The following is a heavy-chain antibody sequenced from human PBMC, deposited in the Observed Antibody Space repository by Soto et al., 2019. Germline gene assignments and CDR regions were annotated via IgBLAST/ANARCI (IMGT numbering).Heavy chain of an antibody. D-gene: IGHD2-21*02. J-gene: IGHJ6*02. Sequence: QVRLVQSGAEVKKPGSSVKVSCQASGSTFSSYTVSWVRQAPGQGLEWMGRIIPVLGVTNYAPKFKGRVTITVDKSETTAYMELSSLRSGDTAVYYCARRRYCGADCYSKYYYGMDVWGQGTTVTVSS. V-gene: IGHV1-69*02. CDR3: ARRRYCGADCYSKYYYGMDV. CDR1: GSTFSSYT. CDR2: IIPVLGVT.